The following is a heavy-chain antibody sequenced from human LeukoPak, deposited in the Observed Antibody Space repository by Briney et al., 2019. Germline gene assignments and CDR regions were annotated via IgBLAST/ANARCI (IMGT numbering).Heavy chain of an antibody. Sequence: GASVKVSCKVSRYTLTELSMHWVRQAPGKGLEWMGGFDPEDGETIYAQKFQGRVTMTEDTSTDTAYMELSSLRSEDTAVYYCATDIVLMVYARQPGWGQGTLVTVSS. CDR3: ATDIVLMVYARQPG. D-gene: IGHD2-8*01. CDR2: FDPEDGET. V-gene: IGHV1-24*01. J-gene: IGHJ4*02. CDR1: RYTLTELS.